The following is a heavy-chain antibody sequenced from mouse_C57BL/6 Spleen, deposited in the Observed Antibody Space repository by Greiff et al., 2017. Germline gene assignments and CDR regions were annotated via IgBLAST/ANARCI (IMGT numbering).Heavy chain of an antibody. Sequence: VQLQQPGAELVKPGASVKMSCKASGYTFTSYWITWVKQRPGQGLEWIGDIYPGSGSTNYNEKFKSKATLTVDTSSSTAYMQLSSLPSEDSAVYYCARTAGSTVVYWYFDVWGTGTTVTVSS. J-gene: IGHJ1*03. V-gene: IGHV1-55*01. CDR2: IYPGSGST. D-gene: IGHD1-1*01. CDR3: ARTAGSTVVYWYFDV. CDR1: GYTFTSYW.